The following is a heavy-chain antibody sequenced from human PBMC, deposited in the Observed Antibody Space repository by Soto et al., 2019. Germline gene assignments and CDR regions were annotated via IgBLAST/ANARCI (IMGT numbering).Heavy chain of an antibody. D-gene: IGHD1-26*01. J-gene: IGHJ4*02. CDR3: ARSLGETTSLFDY. V-gene: IGHV1-46*01. Sequence: QVQLVQSGAEMKQPGASVKLSCQASGYIFIHCFMHWVRQAPGQGLEWMGGINQSSGTTTYAQKFPGRVTVTRDTSTSTVYMELSSLGSGDTAMYYCARSLGETTSLFDYWGQGSLVTVSA. CDR1: GYIFIHCF. CDR2: INQSSGTT.